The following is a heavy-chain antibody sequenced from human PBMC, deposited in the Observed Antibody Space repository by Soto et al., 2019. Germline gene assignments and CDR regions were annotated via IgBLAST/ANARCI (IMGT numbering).Heavy chain of an antibody. V-gene: IGHV3-23*01. CDR1: GFTFSSYA. D-gene: IGHD2-2*01. CDR3: AKDAGYCSSTSCYPWFDP. Sequence: PGGSLRLSCAASGFTFSSYAMSWVRQAPGKGLEWVSAISGSGGSTYYADSVKGRFTISRDNSKNTLYLQMNSLRAEDTAVYYCAKDAGYCSSTSCYPWFDPWGQGTLVTVSS. J-gene: IGHJ5*02. CDR2: ISGSGGST.